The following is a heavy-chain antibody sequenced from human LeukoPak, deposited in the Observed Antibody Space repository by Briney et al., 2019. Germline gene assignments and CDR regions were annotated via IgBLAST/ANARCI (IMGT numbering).Heavy chain of an antibody. CDR2: IYTSGST. Sequence: ETLSLTSTVPGGSISSYYWSWIRQPAGKGLEWIGRIYTSGSTNYNPSLKSRVTMSVDTSKNQFSLKLSSVTAADTAVYYCARDRWDSSGYYYSWFDPWGQGTLVTVSS. CDR1: GGSISSYY. V-gene: IGHV4-4*07. J-gene: IGHJ5*02. CDR3: ARDRWDSSGYYYSWFDP. D-gene: IGHD3-22*01.